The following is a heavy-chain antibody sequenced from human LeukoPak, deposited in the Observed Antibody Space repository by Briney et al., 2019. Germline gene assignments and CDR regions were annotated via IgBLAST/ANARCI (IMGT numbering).Heavy chain of an antibody. J-gene: IGHJ4*02. CDR3: ARPRRWYHYHPPDY. CDR1: GFTFSSYG. Sequence: GGSLRLSCAASGFTFSSYGMHWVRQAPGKGLEWVAVIWYDGSNKYYADSVKGRFTISRDNSKNTLYLQMNSLRAEDTAVYYCARPRRWYHYHPPDYWGQGTQVTVSS. V-gene: IGHV3-33*01. CDR2: IWYDGSNK. D-gene: IGHD4-23*01.